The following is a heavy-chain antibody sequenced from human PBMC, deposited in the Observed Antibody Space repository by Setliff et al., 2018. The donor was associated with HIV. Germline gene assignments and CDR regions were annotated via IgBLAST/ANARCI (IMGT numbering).Heavy chain of an antibody. Sequence: LSLTCNVSGGSISSGGYYWSWIRQHPGRGLEWIGYIYYNGNTYYNPSLKSRVTISGDTSQNQFSLEVTSVTAADTAVYYCARTYYYGSGSYYSQGYYFDYWGQGTLVTVSS. CDR3: ARTYYYGSGSYYSQGYYFDY. J-gene: IGHJ4*02. V-gene: IGHV4-31*03. D-gene: IGHD3-10*01. CDR1: GGSISSGGYY. CDR2: IYYNGNT.